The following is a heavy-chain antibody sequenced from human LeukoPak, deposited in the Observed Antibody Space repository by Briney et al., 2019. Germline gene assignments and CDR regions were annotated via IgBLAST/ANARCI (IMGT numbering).Heavy chain of an antibody. J-gene: IGHJ4*02. CDR2: INHSGST. CDR1: GGFFSGYY. Sequence: SETLSLTCGVYGGFFSGYYWSWIRQPPGKGLEWIGEINHSGSTNYNPSLKSRVTISVDTSKNQFSLKLSSVTAADTAVYYCARDSSGWSDFDYWGQGTLVTVSS. CDR3: ARDSSGWSDFDY. D-gene: IGHD6-19*01. V-gene: IGHV4-34*01.